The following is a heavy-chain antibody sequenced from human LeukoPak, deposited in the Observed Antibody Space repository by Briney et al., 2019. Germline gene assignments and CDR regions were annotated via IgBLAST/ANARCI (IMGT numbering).Heavy chain of an antibody. CDR2: ISASGGNT. CDR1: GLTFSSYA. V-gene: IGHV3-23*01. Sequence: PGGSLRLSCAASGLTFSSYAMTWVRQAPGKGLEWASAISASGGNTYYADSVKGRFTISRDNSKNTLYLQMNSLRAEDTAVYYRAKIKGTAVAGSLFSVDYWGQGTLVTVSS. CDR3: AKIKGTAVAGSLFSVDY. D-gene: IGHD6-19*01. J-gene: IGHJ4*02.